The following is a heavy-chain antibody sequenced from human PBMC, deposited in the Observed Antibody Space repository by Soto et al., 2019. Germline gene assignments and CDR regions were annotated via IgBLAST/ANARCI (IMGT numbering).Heavy chain of an antibody. CDR1: CGSISSSSYY. CDR2: IYYSGST. D-gene: IGHD3-9*01. V-gene: IGHV4-39*01. J-gene: IGHJ5*02. CDR3: ARHHPKYYDILTGYLGWFYP. Sequence: SETLSLTCTVSCGSISSSSYYWGWIRQPPGKGLEWIGSIYYSGSTYYNPSLKSRVTISVDTSKNQFSLKLSSVTAADTAVYYCARHHPKYYDILTGYLGWFYPWGQGTLVTVSS.